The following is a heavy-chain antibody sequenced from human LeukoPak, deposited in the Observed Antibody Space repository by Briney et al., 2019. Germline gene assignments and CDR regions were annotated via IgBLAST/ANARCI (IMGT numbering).Heavy chain of an antibody. CDR1: GVTFSNYS. CDR2: ISSSSTI. CDR3: ANSYYYDSSGHYTISNHLDY. V-gene: IGHV3-48*01. D-gene: IGHD3-22*01. Sequence: GGSLRVSCAASGVTFSNYSMNWVRQAPGKGLEWVSYISSSSTIYYADSVKGRFTISRDNSKNTLYLQMNSLRAEDTAVYYCANSYYYDSSGHYTISNHLDYWGQGTLVTVSS. J-gene: IGHJ4*02.